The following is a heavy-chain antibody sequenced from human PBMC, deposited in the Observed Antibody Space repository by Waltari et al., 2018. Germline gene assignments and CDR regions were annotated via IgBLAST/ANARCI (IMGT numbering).Heavy chain of an antibody. D-gene: IGHD3-22*01. Sequence: QVQLQELGPGLVKPSETLSLTCTVSGGSISSYYWSWIRQPPGKGLEWIGYNYYSGNTNLNPSLKSRVTRSVDTSKNQFALKLSSVTAADTAVYYCARGEYYDSSGPPDYWGQGTLVTVSS. CDR3: ARGEYYDSSGPPDY. J-gene: IGHJ4*02. V-gene: IGHV4-59*01. CDR2: NYYSGNT. CDR1: GGSISSYY.